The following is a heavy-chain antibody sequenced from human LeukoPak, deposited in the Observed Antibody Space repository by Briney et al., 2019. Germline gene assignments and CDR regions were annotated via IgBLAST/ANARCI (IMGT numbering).Heavy chain of an antibody. Sequence: PSETLSLTCAVYGGSFSGYYWSWIRQPPGKGLEWIGGINHSGSTNYNPSLKSRVTISVDTSKNQFSLKLSSVTAADTAVYYCARGQPSFWCSGGSCYSGRGVALDIWGQGTMVTVSS. CDR1: GGSFSGYY. CDR2: INHSGST. CDR3: ARGQPSFWCSGGSCYSGRGVALDI. V-gene: IGHV4-34*01. J-gene: IGHJ3*02. D-gene: IGHD2-15*01.